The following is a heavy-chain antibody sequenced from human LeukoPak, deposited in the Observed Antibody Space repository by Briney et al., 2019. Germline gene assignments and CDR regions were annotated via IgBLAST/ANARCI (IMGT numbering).Heavy chain of an antibody. CDR3: ARRGPVDTPMSNWEWWY. CDR2: ISTYNGDT. CDR1: GYSFTRYG. J-gene: IGHJ4*02. D-gene: IGHD5-18*01. Sequence: ASVKVSCKASGYSFTRYGISWLRQAPGQGLEWMGLISTYNGDTNYAQKFQGRLTMTTDTSMSTVYMELRSLRPDDTAVYYCARRGPVDTPMSNWEWWYWGQGTLVTVSS. V-gene: IGHV1-18*01.